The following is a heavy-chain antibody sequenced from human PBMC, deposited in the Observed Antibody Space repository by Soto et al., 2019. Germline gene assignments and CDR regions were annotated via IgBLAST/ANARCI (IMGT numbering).Heavy chain of an antibody. CDR3: ARGDSRECSNGVCSFFCNRDTDV. D-gene: IGHD2-8*01. V-gene: IGHV1-2*04. CDR2: INPKSGGT. Sequence: ASLKVFGKASGYSFTDYHIHWVRQAPGQGLGWLGRINPKSGGTSTAQKFQGWVTMTTDTSISTASMELTRLTSDDTAIYYCARGDSRECSNGVCSFFCNRDTDVWGQGTRVTVSS. CDR1: GYSFTDYH. J-gene: IGHJ6*02.